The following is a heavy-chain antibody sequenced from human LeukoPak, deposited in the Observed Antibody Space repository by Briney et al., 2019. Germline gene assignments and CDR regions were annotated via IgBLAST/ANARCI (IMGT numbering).Heavy chain of an antibody. Sequence: GGSLRLSCAASGFTFSSYSMNWVRQAPGKGLEWVSSISSGSSYIYYADSVKGRFTISRDNAKNSLYLQMNSLRAEDTAVYYCARGPEVVAATDDAFDIWGQGTMVTVSS. CDR3: ARGPEVVAATDDAFDI. D-gene: IGHD2-15*01. V-gene: IGHV3-21*01. CDR2: ISSGSSYI. CDR1: GFTFSSYS. J-gene: IGHJ3*02.